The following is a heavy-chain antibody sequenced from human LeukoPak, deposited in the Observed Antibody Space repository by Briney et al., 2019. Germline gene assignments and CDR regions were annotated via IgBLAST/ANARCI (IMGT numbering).Heavy chain of an antibody. J-gene: IGHJ4*02. D-gene: IGHD6-25*01. CDR3: ARGGGSGRYGLPFDH. CDR2: ISGSGGST. CDR1: GFTFNSYG. V-gene: IGHV3-23*01. Sequence: GGTLRLSCAASGFTFNSYGMSWVRQAPGKGLEWVSAISGSGGSTYYADSVKGRFTISRDNSKNTLYLQMHSLRAEDTAVYYCARGGGSGRYGLPFDHWGQGTLVTVSS.